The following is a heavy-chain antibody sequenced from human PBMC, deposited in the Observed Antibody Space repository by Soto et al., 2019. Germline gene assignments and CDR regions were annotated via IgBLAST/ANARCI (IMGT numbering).Heavy chain of an antibody. J-gene: IGHJ6*02. CDR2: IWYDGSNK. CDR1: GFTFSSYG. CDR3: ARDPQIAVAGAYYGMDV. Sequence: PGGSLRLSCAASGFTFSSYGMHWVRQAPGKGLEWVAVIWYDGSNKYYADSVKGRFTISRDNSKNTLYLQMNSLRAEDTAVYYCARDPQIAVAGAYYGMDVWGQGTTVTVSS. V-gene: IGHV3-33*01. D-gene: IGHD6-19*01.